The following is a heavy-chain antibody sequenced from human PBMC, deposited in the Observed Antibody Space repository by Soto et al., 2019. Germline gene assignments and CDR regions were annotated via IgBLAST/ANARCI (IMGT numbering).Heavy chain of an antibody. CDR1: GDSVSSNSAA. CDR3: ARGRESGYSSSSWFDP. CDR2: TYYRSKWYN. Sequence: PSQTLSLTCAISGDSVSSNSAAWNWIRQSPSRGLEWLGRTYYRSKWYNDYAVSVKSRITINPDTSKNQFSLKLSSVTAADTAVYYCARGRESGYSSSSWFDPWGQGILVTVSS. D-gene: IGHD6-6*01. J-gene: IGHJ5*02. V-gene: IGHV6-1*01.